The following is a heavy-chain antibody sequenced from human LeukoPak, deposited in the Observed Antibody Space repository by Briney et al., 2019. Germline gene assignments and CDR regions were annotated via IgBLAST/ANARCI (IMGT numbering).Heavy chain of an antibody. V-gene: IGHV1-2*02. CDR2: INPNSGGT. D-gene: IGHD1-20*01. CDR3: ARAANWNPDGYYYYYYYMDV. J-gene: IGHJ6*03. Sequence: ASVKVSCKASGYTFTGYYMHWVRQAPGQGLEWMGWINPNSGGTNYAQKLQGRVTMTTDTSTSTAYMELRSLRSDDTAVYYCARAANWNPDGYYYYYYYMDVWGKGTTVTVSS. CDR1: GYTFTGYY.